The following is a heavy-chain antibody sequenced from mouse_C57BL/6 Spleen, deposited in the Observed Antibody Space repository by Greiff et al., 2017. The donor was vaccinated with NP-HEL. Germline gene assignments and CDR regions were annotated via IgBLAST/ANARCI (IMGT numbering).Heavy chain of an antibody. D-gene: IGHD2-3*01. CDR2: IHPNSGST. CDR1: GYTFTSYW. V-gene: IGHV1-64*01. Sequence: QVQLQQPGAELVKPGASVKLSCKASGYTFTSYWMHWVKQRPGQGLEWIGMIHPNSGSTNYNQKFKGKATLTVDKSSSTAYMQLSSLTSEDSAVYYCAIGWLLPPAMDYWGQGTSVTVSS. J-gene: IGHJ4*01. CDR3: AIGWLLPPAMDY.